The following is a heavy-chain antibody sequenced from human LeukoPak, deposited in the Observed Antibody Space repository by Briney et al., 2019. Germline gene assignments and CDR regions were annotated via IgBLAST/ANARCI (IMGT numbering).Heavy chain of an antibody. CDR2: ISWNSGSI. CDR1: GFTFDDYA. D-gene: IGHD1-26*01. CDR3: AKIVGGSYPYYFDY. Sequence: PGGSLRLSCAASGFTFDDYAMHWVRQAPGKGLEWVSGISWNSGSIGYADSVKGRLTISRDNAKNSLYLQMNSLRAEDTALYYCAKIVGGSYPYYFDYWGQGTLVTVSS. J-gene: IGHJ4*02. V-gene: IGHV3-9*01.